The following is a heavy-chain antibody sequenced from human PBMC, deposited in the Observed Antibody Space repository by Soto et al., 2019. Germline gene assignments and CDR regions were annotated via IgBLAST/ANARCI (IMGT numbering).Heavy chain of an antibody. CDR1: GGGNLRDHR. V-gene: IGHV1-69*01. D-gene: IGHD1-1*01. Sequence: QVHLVQSGAEVKEPGSSVKVSCKASGGGNLRDHRTTWVRRAPGQGLEWMGVIIPKLGSANYAQNFQGRVTVTADESTNTVYIELRSLRSDETAVYYCARGGAGYNFGDVYLGKGTPVTVSS. CDR3: ARGGAGYNFGDVY. J-gene: IGHJ4*02. CDR2: IIPKLGSA.